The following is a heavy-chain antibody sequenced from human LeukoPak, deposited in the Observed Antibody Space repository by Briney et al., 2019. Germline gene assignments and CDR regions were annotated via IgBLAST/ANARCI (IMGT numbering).Heavy chain of an antibody. CDR3: TRASAGLSYLDL. CDR2: INTDGSSR. CDR1: GFNFSTSW. J-gene: IGHJ2*01. V-gene: IGHV3-74*01. D-gene: IGHD3/OR15-3a*01. Sequence: PGGSLRLSYAASGFNFSTSWMNWVRQAPGKGLVCVSRINTDGSSRSYADSVKGRFTISRDNAKNTLYLQMNSLRAEDTAIYYCTRASAGLSYLDLWGRGTLVTVSS.